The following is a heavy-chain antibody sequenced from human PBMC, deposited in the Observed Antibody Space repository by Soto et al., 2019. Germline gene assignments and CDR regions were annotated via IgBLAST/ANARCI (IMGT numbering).Heavy chain of an antibody. CDR1: GGSISSYD. J-gene: IGHJ6*02. D-gene: IGHD5-12*01. Sequence: SETLALTCTVSGGSISSYDWSWTRQPTGKGLEWIGYIYYSGSTNYNPSLKSRVTISVDTSKNQFSLKLSSVTAADTAVYYCATTSLLGNSGYDSGYYYYGMDVWVQGTTVTVSS. CDR2: IYYSGST. V-gene: IGHV4-59*01. CDR3: ATTSLLGNSGYDSGYYYYGMDV.